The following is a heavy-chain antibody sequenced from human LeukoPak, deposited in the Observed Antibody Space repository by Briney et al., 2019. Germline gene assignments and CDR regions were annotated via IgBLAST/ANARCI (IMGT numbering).Heavy chain of an antibody. Sequence: SQTLSLTCTVSGGSISSGGYYWSWIRQHPGKGLEWIGYIYYSGSTYYNPSLKSRVTISVDTSKNQFPLKLSSVTAADTAVYYCARARIVVVPAARRQGWFDPWGQGTLVTVSS. CDR1: GGSISSGGYY. CDR2: IYYSGST. D-gene: IGHD2-2*01. V-gene: IGHV4-31*03. J-gene: IGHJ5*02. CDR3: ARARIVVVPAARRQGWFDP.